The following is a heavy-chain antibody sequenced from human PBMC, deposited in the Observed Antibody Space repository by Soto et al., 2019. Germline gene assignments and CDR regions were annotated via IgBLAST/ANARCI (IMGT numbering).Heavy chain of an antibody. V-gene: IGHV3-53*01. CDR2: IYSGGST. CDR3: ARVGYAVTTGGAFDI. J-gene: IGHJ3*02. CDR1: GFTVSSNY. Sequence: EVQLVESGGGLIQPGGSLRLSCAASGFTVSSNYMSWVRQAPGKGLEWVSVIYSGGSTYYADSVKGRFTISRDNSKNTLYLHMNSLRAEATAVYYCARVGYAVTTGGAFDIWGQGTMVTVSS. D-gene: IGHD4-17*01.